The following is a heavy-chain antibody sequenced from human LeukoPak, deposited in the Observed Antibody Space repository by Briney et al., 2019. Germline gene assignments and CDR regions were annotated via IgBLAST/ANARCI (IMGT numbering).Heavy chain of an antibody. CDR2: ISSSSSTI. V-gene: IGHV3-48*01. D-gene: IGHD5/OR15-5a*01. J-gene: IGHJ4*02. CDR3: ASSTMTPSHFDY. Sequence: GGSLRLSCAASGFTFSSYSMNWARQAPGKGLEWVSYISSSSSTIYYADSVKGRFTISRDNSKNTLYLQMNSLRAEDTAVYYCASSTMTPSHFDYWGQGTLVTVSS. CDR1: GFTFSSYS.